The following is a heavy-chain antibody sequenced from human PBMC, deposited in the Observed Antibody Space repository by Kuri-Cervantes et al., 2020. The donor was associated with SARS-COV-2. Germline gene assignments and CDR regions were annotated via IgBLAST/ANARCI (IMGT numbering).Heavy chain of an antibody. CDR2: ISAYNGNT. CDR3: ARCMWGRNPDYYYYMDV. V-gene: IGHV1-18*01. Sequence: ASVKVSCKASGYTFTSYGISWVRQAPGQGLEWMGWISAYNGNTNYAQKLQGRVTMTTDTSTSKAYMELSSLRSEDTAVYYCARCMWGRNPDYYYYMDVWGKGTTVTVSS. CDR1: GYTFTSYG. D-gene: IGHD1-14*01. J-gene: IGHJ6*03.